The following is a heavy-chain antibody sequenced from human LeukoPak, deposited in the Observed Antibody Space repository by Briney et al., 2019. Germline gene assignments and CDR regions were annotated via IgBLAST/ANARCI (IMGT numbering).Heavy chain of an antibody. J-gene: IGHJ4*02. CDR3: ARGPPRPASSNDY. D-gene: IGHD6-6*01. CDR2: IYTSGST. V-gene: IGHV4-4*07. CDR1: GVSISNYY. Sequence: SETLSLTCTVSGVSISNYYWSWIRQPAGKGLEWIGRIYTSGSTKYNPSLKSRVTISVDKSKNQFSLKLSSVTAADTAVYYCARGPPRPASSNDYWGQGTLVTVSS.